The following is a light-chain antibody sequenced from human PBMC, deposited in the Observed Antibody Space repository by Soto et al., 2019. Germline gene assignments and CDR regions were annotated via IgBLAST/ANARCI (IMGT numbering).Light chain of an antibody. V-gene: IGLV1-47*01. CDR3: AAWDASLSGRVV. CDR1: SSNIVSNY. J-gene: IGLJ2*01. Sequence: QSVLTQPPSASVTPGQRVTISCSGSSSNIVSNYVYWYQQLPETAPKLLIYRNNQRPSGVPDRFSGSKSGTSASLAISGLRSEDEADYYCAAWDASLSGRVVFGGGTTLTVL. CDR2: RNN.